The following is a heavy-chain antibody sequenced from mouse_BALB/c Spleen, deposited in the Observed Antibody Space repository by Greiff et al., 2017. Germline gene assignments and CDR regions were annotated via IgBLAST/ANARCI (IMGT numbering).Heavy chain of an antibody. V-gene: IGHV1S81*02. Sequence: VQLQQPGAELVKPGASVKLSCKASGYTFTSYWMHWVKQRPGQGLEWIGEINPSNGRTNYNEKFKSKATLTVDKSSSTAYMQLSSLTSEDSAVYYCARGVLIDYFDYWGQGTTLTVSS. CDR2: INPSNGRT. J-gene: IGHJ2*01. CDR1: GYTFTSYW. CDR3: ARGVLIDYFDY.